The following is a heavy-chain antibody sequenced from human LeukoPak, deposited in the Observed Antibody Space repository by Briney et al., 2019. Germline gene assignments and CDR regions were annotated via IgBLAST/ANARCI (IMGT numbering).Heavy chain of an antibody. J-gene: IGHJ4*02. CDR1: GGSISSNNW. CDR2: IYHSGNT. CDR3: ARVDYDFWSGFFDY. V-gene: IGHV4-4*02. Sequence: SETLSLTCAVSGGSISSNNWWSWVRQPPGKGLEWIGEIYHSGNTNYNPSLKTRVTISVDKSNNQFSLKLSPVTAAHTPVYYCARVDYDFWSGFFDYWGQGTLVTVS. D-gene: IGHD3-3*01.